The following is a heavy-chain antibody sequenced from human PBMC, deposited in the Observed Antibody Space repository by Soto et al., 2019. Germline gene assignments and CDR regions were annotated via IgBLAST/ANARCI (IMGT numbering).Heavy chain of an antibody. Sequence: QVQLVQSGAEVKKPGASVKVSCKASGYTFTSYGISWVRQAPGQGLEWMGWISAYNGNTNYAQKLQGRVTMTTDTSTSTAYMELRSLRSDDTAVYYCARSPLTVVPAAHRYYYYYMDVWSKGTTVTVSS. CDR1: GYTFTSYG. CDR2: ISAYNGNT. D-gene: IGHD2-2*01. J-gene: IGHJ6*03. CDR3: ARSPLTVVPAAHRYYYYYMDV. V-gene: IGHV1-18*01.